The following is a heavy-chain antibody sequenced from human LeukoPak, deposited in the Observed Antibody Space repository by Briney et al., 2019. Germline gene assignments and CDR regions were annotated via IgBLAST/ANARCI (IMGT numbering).Heavy chain of an antibody. CDR3: ASAQYTTDFYYYGMDV. CDR1: GFTFSNYW. Sequence: GGSLRLSCAASGFTFSNYWMSWVRQAPGKGLEWVVNINQDGSAKYYVDSVKGRFTMSRDNAKNSLYLQMNSLRAEDTAVYYCASAQYTTDFYYYGMDVWGQGTTVTVSS. V-gene: IGHV3-7*05. J-gene: IGHJ6*02. D-gene: IGHD1-1*01. CDR2: INQDGSAK.